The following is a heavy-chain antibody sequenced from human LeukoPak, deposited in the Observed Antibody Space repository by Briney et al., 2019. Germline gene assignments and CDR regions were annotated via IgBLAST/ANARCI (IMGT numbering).Heavy chain of an antibody. CDR2: IWYDESNK. CDR1: GFTFSSYG. CDR3: ARDHLRYCSGGSCFPGLGY. Sequence: TGRSLRLSCAASGFTFSSYGMHWVRQAPGKGLEWVAVIWYDESNKYYADSVKGRFTISRDNSKNTLYLQMNSLRAEDTAVYYCARDHLRYCSGGSCFPGLGYWGQGTLVTVSS. D-gene: IGHD2-15*01. V-gene: IGHV3-33*01. J-gene: IGHJ4*02.